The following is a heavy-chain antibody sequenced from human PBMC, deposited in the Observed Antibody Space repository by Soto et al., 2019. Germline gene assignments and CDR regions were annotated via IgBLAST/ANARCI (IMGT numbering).Heavy chain of an antibody. CDR2: ISADNGHT. V-gene: IGHV1-18*01. Sequence: QVQLVQSGDDVKKPGDSVKVSCKASGYTLTSYGISWVRQAPGQGLEWVGWISADNGHTIYAERLQGRVTVTADTSTRTVYMELRSLRPDDTALYYCARAPMRFLEWSYGGMDVW. J-gene: IGHJ6*01. D-gene: IGHD3-3*01. CDR3: ARAPMRFLEWSYGGMDV. CDR1: GYTLTSYG.